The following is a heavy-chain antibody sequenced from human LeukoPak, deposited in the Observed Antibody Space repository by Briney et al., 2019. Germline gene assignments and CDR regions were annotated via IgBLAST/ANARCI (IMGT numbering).Heavy chain of an antibody. J-gene: IGHJ4*02. V-gene: IGHV3-30*18. CDR2: ISYDGSNK. CDR3: AKHCQWLGHLDY. Sequence: GRSLRLSCAASGFTFSSYGMHWVRQAPGKGLEWVAVISYDGSNKYYADSVKGRFTISRDNSKKTLFLQMNSLRAEDTAVNHCAKHCQWLGHLDYGGQGTLVTVSS. CDR1: GFTFSSYG. D-gene: IGHD5-12*01.